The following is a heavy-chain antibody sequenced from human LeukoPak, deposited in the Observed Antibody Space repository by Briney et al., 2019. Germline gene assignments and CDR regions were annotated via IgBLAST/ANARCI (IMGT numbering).Heavy chain of an antibody. CDR2: ISYDGSNK. J-gene: IGHJ4*02. CDR1: GFTFSSYA. Sequence: GGSLRLSCAASGFTFSSYAMHWVRQAPGKGLEWVAVISYDGSNKYCADSVKGRFTISRDNSKNTLYLQMNSLRAEDTAVYYCAKGLPDILTGYFNYWGQGTLVTVSS. V-gene: IGHV3-30*04. D-gene: IGHD3-9*01. CDR3: AKGLPDILTGYFNY.